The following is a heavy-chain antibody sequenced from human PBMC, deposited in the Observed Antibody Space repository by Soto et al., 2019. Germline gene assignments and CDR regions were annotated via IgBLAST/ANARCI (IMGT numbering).Heavy chain of an antibody. J-gene: IGHJ6*02. V-gene: IGHV4-31*03. Sequence: SETLSLTCTVSGDSISSGGYYWSWIRQHPGKGLEWIGYIYYSGSTYYNPSLKSRVTMSVDTSKNQFSLKLSSVTAVDTAVYYCARNGGGFLAYMDVWGQGTTVTVSS. CDR2: IYYSGST. CDR1: GDSISSGGYY. D-gene: IGHD3-16*01. CDR3: ARNGGGFLAYMDV.